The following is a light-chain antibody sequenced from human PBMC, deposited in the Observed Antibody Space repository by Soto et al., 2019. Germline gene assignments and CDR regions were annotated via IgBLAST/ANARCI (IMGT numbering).Light chain of an antibody. V-gene: IGKV4-1*01. J-gene: IGKJ1*01. CDR2: WAS. CDR1: QSVLYSSNNKNY. CDR3: QQYYSTPVT. Sequence: DIVMTQSPDSLAVSLGERATINGKSSQSVLYSSNNKNYLAWYQQKPGQPPKLLIYWASTRESGVPDRFSGSGSGTDFTLTISSLQAEDVAVYYCQQYYSTPVTFGQGTKVEIK.